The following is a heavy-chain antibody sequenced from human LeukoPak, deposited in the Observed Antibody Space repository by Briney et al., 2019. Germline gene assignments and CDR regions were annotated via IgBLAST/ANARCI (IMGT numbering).Heavy chain of an antibody. J-gene: IGHJ4*02. CDR3: ARHGIQRTGADCYWAAIKY. D-gene: IGHD2-21*01. CDR2: IYHGGSI. CDR1: GGSFSGYY. Sequence: SETLSLTCAVYGGSFSGYYWGWIRQPPGKGLEWIGSIYHGGSIYYNPSLKSRVTISIDTSSTQFSLKLNSVTAADTAVYYCARHGIQRTGADCYWAAIKYWGQGSLVTVSS. V-gene: IGHV4-38-2*01.